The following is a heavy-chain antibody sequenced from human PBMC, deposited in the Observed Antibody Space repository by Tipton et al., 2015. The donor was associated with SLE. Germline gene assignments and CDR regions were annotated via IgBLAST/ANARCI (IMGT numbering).Heavy chain of an antibody. CDR3: ARLGVVTHYHYYYMDV. CDR2: VRASDNAK. CDR1: GFTFSSYS. V-gene: IGHV3-48*01. Sequence: SLRLSCEASGFTFSSYSLNWVRQAPGKGLEWVAYVRASDNAKYYADSVKGRFTISRDNAKNSLHLQMNSLRAEDTAVYYCARLGVVTHYHYYYMDVWGKGTTVTVSS. J-gene: IGHJ6*03. D-gene: IGHD3-3*01.